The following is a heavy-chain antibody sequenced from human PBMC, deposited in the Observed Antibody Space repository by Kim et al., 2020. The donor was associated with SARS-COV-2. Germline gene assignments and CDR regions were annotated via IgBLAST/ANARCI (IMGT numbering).Heavy chain of an antibody. Sequence: SETLSLTCTVSGGTISSGGYYWSWIRQHPGKGLDWIGYIYYSGSTYYNPSLKSRVTISVDTSKNQFSLKLSSVTAADTAVYYCARVRTVGARSFPADYWGQGTLVTVSS. CDR1: GGTISSGGYY. CDR3: ARVRTVGARSFPADY. D-gene: IGHD1-26*01. V-gene: IGHV4-31*03. J-gene: IGHJ4*02. CDR2: IYYSGST.